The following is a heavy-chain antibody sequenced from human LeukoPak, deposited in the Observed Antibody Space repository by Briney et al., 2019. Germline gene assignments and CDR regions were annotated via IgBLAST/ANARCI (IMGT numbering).Heavy chain of an antibody. CDR2: IYYSGST. J-gene: IGHJ5*02. Sequence: PSETLSLTCTVSGGSSSSYYWSWIRQPPGKGLEWIGYIYYSGSTNYNPSLKSRVTISVDTSKNQFSLKLSSVTAADTAVYYCARENDDYSNLPASWFDPWGQGTLVTVSS. V-gene: IGHV4-59*01. D-gene: IGHD4-11*01. CDR3: ARENDDYSNLPASWFDP. CDR1: GGSSSSYY.